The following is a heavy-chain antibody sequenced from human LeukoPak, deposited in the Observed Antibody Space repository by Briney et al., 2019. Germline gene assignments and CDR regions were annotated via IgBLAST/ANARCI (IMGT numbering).Heavy chain of an antibody. CDR3: ARDRMPDYYYDYMDV. J-gene: IGHJ6*03. Sequence: PGGSLRLSCAASGFTFSSYAMHWVRQAPGKGLEWVAVISYDGSNKYYADSVKGRFTISRDNSKNTLYLQMNSLRAEDTAVYYCARDRMPDYYYDYMDVWGKGTTVTVSS. V-gene: IGHV3-30*04. CDR2: ISYDGSNK. CDR1: GFTFSSYA. D-gene: IGHD1-14*01.